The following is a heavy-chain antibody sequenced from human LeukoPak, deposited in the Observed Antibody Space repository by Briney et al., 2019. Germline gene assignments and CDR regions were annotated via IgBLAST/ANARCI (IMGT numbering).Heavy chain of an antibody. Sequence: SETLSLTCTVSGGSISSYYWSWIRQPPGKGMEWVGYIYNSGSTNYNPSLKSRVTISVDTSKNQFSLKLSSVTAADTAVYHCARARPDTAMAVDYWGQGTLVTVSS. V-gene: IGHV4-59*01. CDR2: IYNSGST. CDR3: ARARPDTAMAVDY. D-gene: IGHD5-18*01. CDR1: GGSISSYY. J-gene: IGHJ4*02.